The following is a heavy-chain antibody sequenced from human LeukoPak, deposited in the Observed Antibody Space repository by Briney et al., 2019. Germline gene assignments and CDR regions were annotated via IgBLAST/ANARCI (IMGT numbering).Heavy chain of an antibody. Sequence: ASVKVSCKVSGYTLTESSMHWVRQAPGKGLEWMGGFDPEDGETIYAQKFQGRVTMTEDTSTDTAYMELSSLRSEDTAVYYCATVTYYDSSGLNWFDPWGQGTLVTVSS. CDR2: FDPEDGET. CDR3: ATVTYYDSSGLNWFDP. V-gene: IGHV1-24*01. CDR1: GYTLTESS. J-gene: IGHJ5*02. D-gene: IGHD3-22*01.